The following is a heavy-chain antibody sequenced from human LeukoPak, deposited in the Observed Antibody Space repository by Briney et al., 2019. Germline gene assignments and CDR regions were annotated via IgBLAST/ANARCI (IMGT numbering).Heavy chain of an antibody. D-gene: IGHD6-6*01. CDR1: GGSFSGYY. Sequence: PSETLSLTCAVYGGSFSGYYWSWIRQPPGKGLEWIGEINHSGSTNYNPSLKSRVTISVDTSKNQFSLKLSSVTAADTAVYYCARLVGSSIAPFDYWGQGTLVTVSS. V-gene: IGHV4-34*01. CDR3: ARLVGSSIAPFDY. J-gene: IGHJ4*02. CDR2: INHSGST.